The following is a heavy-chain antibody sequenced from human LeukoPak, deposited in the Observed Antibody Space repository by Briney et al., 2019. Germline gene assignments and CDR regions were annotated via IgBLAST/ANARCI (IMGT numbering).Heavy chain of an antibody. V-gene: IGHV4-59*08. Sequence: PSETLSLTCTVSGGSISSYYWSWIRQPPGKGLEWIGYIYYSGSTNYNPSLKSRVTISVDTSKNQFSLKVGSVTAADTAVYYCARQGSGPKAWVDYWGQGTLVTVSS. CDR3: ARQGSGPKAWVDY. J-gene: IGHJ4*02. CDR2: IYYSGST. CDR1: GGSISSYY. D-gene: IGHD3-16*01.